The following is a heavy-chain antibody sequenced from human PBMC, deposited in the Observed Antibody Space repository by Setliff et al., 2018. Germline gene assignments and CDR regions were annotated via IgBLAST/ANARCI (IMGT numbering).Heavy chain of an antibody. J-gene: IGHJ6*02. Sequence: SVKVSCKASGGTFSIYTISWVRQAPGQGLEWMGRIIPIFGTANYAQKFQGRVTITADKSTSTAYMELSSLRSEDTAVYYCARDSPQYYYGMDVWGQGTTVTVLL. CDR3: ARDSPQYYYGMDV. CDR1: GGTFSIYT. V-gene: IGHV1-69*08. CDR2: IIPIFGTA.